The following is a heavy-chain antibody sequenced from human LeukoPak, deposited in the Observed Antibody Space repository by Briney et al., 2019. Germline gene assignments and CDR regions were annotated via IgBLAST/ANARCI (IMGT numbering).Heavy chain of an antibody. Sequence: SQTLSLTCATSGDSVSSNSVTWNWIRQSPSRGLEWLGRTYYRSTWYNDYAVSVRGRITVNPDTSKNQFSLHLNSVTPEDAAVYYCARRLTQYDCFDPWGQGILVTVSS. CDR2: TYYRSTWYN. J-gene: IGHJ5*02. CDR3: ARRLTQYDCFDP. D-gene: IGHD2-2*01. CDR1: GDSVSSNSVT. V-gene: IGHV6-1*01.